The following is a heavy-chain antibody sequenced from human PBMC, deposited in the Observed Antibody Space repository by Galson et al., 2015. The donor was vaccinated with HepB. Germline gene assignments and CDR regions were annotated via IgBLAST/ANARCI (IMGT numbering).Heavy chain of an antibody. J-gene: IGHJ4*02. CDR1: GFTFSSYA. CDR2: ISGSGGST. Sequence: SLRLSCAASGFTFSSYAMSWVRQAPGKGLEWVSAISGSGGSTYYADSVKGRFTISRDNSKNTLYLQMNSLRAEDTAVYYCAKAGPKDRYSSGWYRSWGQGTLVTVSS. D-gene: IGHD6-19*01. CDR3: AKAGPKDRYSSGWYRS. V-gene: IGHV3-23*01.